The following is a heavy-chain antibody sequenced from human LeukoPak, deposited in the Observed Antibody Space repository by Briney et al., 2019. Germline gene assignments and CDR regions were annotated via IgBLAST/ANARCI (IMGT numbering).Heavy chain of an antibody. D-gene: IGHD3-10*01. CDR3: ARETTLVKGIMTGIYYYHMDV. Sequence: ASVKVSCKASGYTFTSYGISWVRQAPGQGLEWMGWISGNNGNTNYAEQFQGRVTMTTDTSTSTAYMETRSLRSDDTAVYFCARETTLVKGIMTGIYYYHMDVWGKGTTVTVSS. V-gene: IGHV1-18*01. J-gene: IGHJ6*03. CDR1: GYTFTSYG. CDR2: ISGNNGNT.